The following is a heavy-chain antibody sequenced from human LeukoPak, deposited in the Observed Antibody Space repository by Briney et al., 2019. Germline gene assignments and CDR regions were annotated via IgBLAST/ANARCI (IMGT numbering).Heavy chain of an antibody. CDR2: IYTSGST. D-gene: IGHD6-19*01. J-gene: IGHJ4*02. Sequence: SETLSLTCTVSGGSISSYYWSWIRQPAGKGLEWIGRIYTSGSTNYNPSLKSRVTMSVDTSKNQFSLKLSSVTAADTAVYYCARVGYSSGWAYYFDHWGQGTLVTVSS. V-gene: IGHV4-4*07. CDR1: GGSISSYY. CDR3: ARVGYSSGWAYYFDH.